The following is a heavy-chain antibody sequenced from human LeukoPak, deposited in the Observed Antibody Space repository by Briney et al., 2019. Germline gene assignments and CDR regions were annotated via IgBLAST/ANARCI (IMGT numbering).Heavy chain of an antibody. V-gene: IGHV1-2*02. Sequence: ASLKVCCKASGYTFTGYYMHWVRPAPGQGLEWMGWINPNSGSTNYAQKFQGRVTMTRDTSISTAYMELSRLRSDDTAVYYCARDSIAAAGGAFYWGQGTLVTVSS. CDR1: GYTFTGYY. CDR2: INPNSGST. CDR3: ARDSIAAAGGAFY. D-gene: IGHD6-13*01. J-gene: IGHJ4*02.